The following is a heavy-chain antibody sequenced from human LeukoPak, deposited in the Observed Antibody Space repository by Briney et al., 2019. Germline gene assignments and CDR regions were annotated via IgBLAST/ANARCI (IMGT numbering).Heavy chain of an antibody. D-gene: IGHD4-23*01. CDR2: INHSGST. CDR1: GGSFSGYY. J-gene: IGHJ4*02. V-gene: IGHV4-34*01. CDR3: ARGPGYGGNSTLDY. Sequence: SETLSLTCAVYGGSFSGYYWSWIRQPPGKGLEWIGEINHSGSTNYNPSLKSRVTISADTSKNQFSLKLSSVTAADTAVYYCARGPGYGGNSTLDYWGQGTLVTVSS.